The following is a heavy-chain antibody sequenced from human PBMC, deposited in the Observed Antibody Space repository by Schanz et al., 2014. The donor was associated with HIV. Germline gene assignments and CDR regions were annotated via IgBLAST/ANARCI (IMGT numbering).Heavy chain of an antibody. Sequence: QVQLVESGGGVVQPGGSLRLSCAASGFTFSNYGMHWVRQAPGKGLEWVAVIWNDGSNKYYADSVKGRFTISRDNSKNTLYLQMNSLRAEDTAVYYCARDGGSYNYGHPIDYWGQGTLVTVSS. J-gene: IGHJ4*02. CDR1: GFTFSNYG. CDR2: IWNDGSNK. D-gene: IGHD5-18*01. CDR3: ARDGGSYNYGHPIDY. V-gene: IGHV3-33*01.